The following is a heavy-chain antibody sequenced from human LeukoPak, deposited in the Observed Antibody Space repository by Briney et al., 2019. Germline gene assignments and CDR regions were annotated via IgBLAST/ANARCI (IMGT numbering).Heavy chain of an antibody. Sequence: PSETLSLTCTVSGGSISSSYYYWGWIRQPPGKGLEWIGSIYYSGSTYYNPSLKSRVTISVDTSKNQFSLKLSSVTAADTAVYYCARQVRLYYYYGMDVWGQGTTVTVSS. CDR2: IYYSGST. D-gene: IGHD3-22*01. V-gene: IGHV4-39*01. CDR1: GGSISSSYYY. J-gene: IGHJ6*02. CDR3: ARQVRLYYYYGMDV.